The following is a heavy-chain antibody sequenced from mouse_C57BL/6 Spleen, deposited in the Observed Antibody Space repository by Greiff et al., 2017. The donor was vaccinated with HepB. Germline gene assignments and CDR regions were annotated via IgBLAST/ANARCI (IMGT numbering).Heavy chain of an antibody. J-gene: IGHJ3*01. CDR2: ISYDGSN. CDR3: ARGSTMVTPFAY. V-gene: IGHV3-6*01. CDR1: GYSITSGYY. D-gene: IGHD2-2*01. Sequence: DVKLQESGPGLVKPSQSLSLTCSVTGYSITSGYYWNWIRQFPGNKLEWMGYISYDGSNNYNPSLKNRISITRDTSKNQFFLKLNSVTTEDTATYYCARGSTMVTPFAYWGQRTLITVSA.